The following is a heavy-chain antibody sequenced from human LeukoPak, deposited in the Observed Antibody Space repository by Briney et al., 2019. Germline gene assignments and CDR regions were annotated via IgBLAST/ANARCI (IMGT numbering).Heavy chain of an antibody. CDR1: GFTFSSYA. J-gene: IGHJ3*02. D-gene: IGHD2-2*01. CDR3: ARIYCSSTSCSDAFDI. CDR2: IGGSGGSS. V-gene: IGHV3-23*01. Sequence: GGSLRLSCAASGFTFSSYAMSWVRQAPGKGLEWVSAIGGSGGSSYYADSVKGRFTISRDNSKNTLYLQMNSLRAEDTAVYYCARIYCSSTSCSDAFDIWGQGTMVTVSS.